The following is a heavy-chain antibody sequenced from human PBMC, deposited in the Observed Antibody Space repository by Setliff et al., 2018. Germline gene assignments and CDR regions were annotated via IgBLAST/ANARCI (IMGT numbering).Heavy chain of an antibody. Sequence: PGESLKISCKGSGYSFTSYWIGWVRQMPGKGPEWMGIIYPGDSDTRYSPSFQGQVTISADKSISTAYLQWSSLKASDTAMYYCARYDSSGYHYYYGMDVWGQGTTVTVSS. V-gene: IGHV5-51*01. J-gene: IGHJ6*02. CDR3: ARYDSSGYHYYYGMDV. D-gene: IGHD3-22*01. CDR1: GYSFTSYW. CDR2: IYPGDSDT.